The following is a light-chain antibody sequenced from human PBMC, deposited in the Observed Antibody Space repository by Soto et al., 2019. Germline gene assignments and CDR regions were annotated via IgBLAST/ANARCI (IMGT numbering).Light chain of an antibody. V-gene: IGKV1-5*03. J-gene: IGKJ1*01. CDR1: QSISSW. CDR2: KAS. CDR3: QQYDKWPRT. Sequence: VQITQSPCTLSSSVVDILTMTCRASQSISSWLAWYQQKPGKAPNLLIYKASHLENGVPSRFSGSGSGTEFTLTISNLQSEDFAVYHCQQYDKWPRTFGQGTKVDIK.